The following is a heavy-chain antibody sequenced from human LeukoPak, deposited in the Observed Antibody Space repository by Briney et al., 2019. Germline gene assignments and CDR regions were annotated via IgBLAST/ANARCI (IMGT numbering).Heavy chain of an antibody. J-gene: IGHJ4*02. Sequence: SETLSLTCTVSGGSMSSSSYYWGWIRQPPGKGLEWIATIYFSGSTYYNPSLKSRVTISVDTSKIQFSLKLRSVTAADTAVYYCARGYSYGYGGYYFDQWGQGTLVTVSS. V-gene: IGHV4-39*01. CDR1: GGSMSSSSYY. D-gene: IGHD5-18*01. CDR3: ARGYSYGYGGYYFDQ. CDR2: IYFSGST.